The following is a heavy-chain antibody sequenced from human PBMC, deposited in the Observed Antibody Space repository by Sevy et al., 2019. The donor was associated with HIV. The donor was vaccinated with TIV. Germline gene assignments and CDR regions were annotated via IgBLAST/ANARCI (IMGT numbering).Heavy chain of an antibody. CDR1: GYTFTNYH. CDR2: ITPNNGNT. CDR3: ARAPSGSQGPGQYFHH. J-gene: IGHJ1*01. D-gene: IGHD1-26*01. V-gene: IGHV1-18*01. Sequence: ASVKVSCKASGYTFTNYHITWVRQAPGQGLEWMGWITPNNGNTNYARRLQGRVTMTTDTSTATAYMELRSLRSDETAVYYCARAPSGSQGPGQYFHHWGQGTLVTVSS.